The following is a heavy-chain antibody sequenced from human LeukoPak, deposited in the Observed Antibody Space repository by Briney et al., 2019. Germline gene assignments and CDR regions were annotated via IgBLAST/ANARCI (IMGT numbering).Heavy chain of an antibody. CDR3: ARLESSGYYVY. V-gene: IGHV5-10-1*01. D-gene: IGHD3-22*01. CDR2: IDPRDSYT. J-gene: IGHJ4*02. Sequence: KVSCKASGYTFTSYGISWVRQMPGKGLEWMGRIDPRDSYTKYSPSFQGHVSISADKSISTAYLQWSSLKASDTATYYCARLESSGYYVYWGQGTLVTVSS. CDR1: GYTFTSYG.